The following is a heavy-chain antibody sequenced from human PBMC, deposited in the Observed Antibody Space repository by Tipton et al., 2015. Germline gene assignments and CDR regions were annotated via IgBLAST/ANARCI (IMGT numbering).Heavy chain of an antibody. V-gene: IGHV4-38-2*01. D-gene: IGHD3-9*01. Sequence: TLSLTCAVSAYSISSDYYWGWIRQPPGKGLEWIGSIYYSGDMYYNPSLKSRVAMSVDTSNNHFSLRLTSVTAADTAVYYCACQDYDSLTRDYQTVDYWGQGTLVTVSS. J-gene: IGHJ4*02. CDR1: AYSISSDYY. CDR3: ACQDYDSLTRDYQTVDY. CDR2: IYYSGDM.